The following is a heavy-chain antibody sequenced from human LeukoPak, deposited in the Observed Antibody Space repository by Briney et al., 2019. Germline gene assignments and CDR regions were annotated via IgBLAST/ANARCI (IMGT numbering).Heavy chain of an antibody. Sequence: GGSLRLSCAASGFSFSSYNMNWVRQAPGKGLEWVSYISSSGSTIYYADSVKGRFTISRDNAKNSLYLQMNSLRAEDTAVYYCAELGITMIGGVWGKGTTVTISS. CDR3: AELGITMIGGV. V-gene: IGHV3-48*03. D-gene: IGHD3-10*02. CDR1: GFSFSSYN. J-gene: IGHJ6*04. CDR2: ISSSGSTI.